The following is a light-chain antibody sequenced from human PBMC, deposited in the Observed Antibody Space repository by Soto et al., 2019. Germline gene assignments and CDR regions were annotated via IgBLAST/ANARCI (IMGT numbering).Light chain of an antibody. CDR1: QSVSSS. CDR3: QQYNNWPPIT. Sequence: ETVMTQSPGTLSVSPGERATLSCRASQSVSSSLAWYEQKPGQAPRLLIYGTSTRANGLPARFSGSGSGTEFTLTISSLQSEDFAVYYCQQYNNWPPITFGQGTRREIK. CDR2: GTS. J-gene: IGKJ5*01. V-gene: IGKV3-15*01.